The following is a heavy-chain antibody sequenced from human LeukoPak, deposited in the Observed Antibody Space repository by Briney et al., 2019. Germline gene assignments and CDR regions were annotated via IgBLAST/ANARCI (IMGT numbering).Heavy chain of an antibody. D-gene: IGHD2-15*01. J-gene: IGHJ6*02. CDR2: ISYDGSNK. CDR1: GFTFSSYG. V-gene: IGHV3-30*18. CDR3: AKEGPRWVAATHRYYGMDV. Sequence: GGSLRLSCAASGFTFSSYGMHWVRQAPGKGLEWVAVISYDGSNKYYADSVKGRFTISRNNSKNTLYLQMNSLRAGDTAVYYCAKEGPRWVAATHRYYGMDVWGQGTTVTVSS.